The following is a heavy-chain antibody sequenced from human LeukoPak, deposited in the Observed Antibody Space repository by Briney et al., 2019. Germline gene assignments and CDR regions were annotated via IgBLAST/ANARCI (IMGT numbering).Heavy chain of an antibody. CDR2: IYPGDSDT. Sequence: GESLKISCKGSGYSFTSYWIGWVRQMPGKGLEWMGIIYPGDSDTRYSPSFQGQVTISADKSISTAYLQWSSLKASDTAMYYCARRDSIAVAGKGLNYYYGMDVWGQGTTVTVSS. V-gene: IGHV5-51*01. D-gene: IGHD6-13*01. CDR3: ARRDSIAVAGKGLNYYYGMDV. J-gene: IGHJ6*02. CDR1: GYSFTSYW.